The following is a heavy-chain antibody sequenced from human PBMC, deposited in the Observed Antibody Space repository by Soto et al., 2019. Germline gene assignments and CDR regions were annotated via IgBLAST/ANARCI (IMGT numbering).Heavy chain of an antibody. CDR1: GFTFGDSY. CDR3: VRGGGGGLFDP. V-gene: IGHV3-11*06. J-gene: IGHJ5*02. CDR2: ISPGSRYP. Sequence: PGGSLRLSCAGSGFTFGDSYMSWIRQAPGKGLEWLSYISPGSRYPAYADSVKGRFTISRDNAKRSLYLQMMSLTAEDTAIYYCVRGGGGGLFDPWGEGTMVTVSS. D-gene: IGHD2-15*01.